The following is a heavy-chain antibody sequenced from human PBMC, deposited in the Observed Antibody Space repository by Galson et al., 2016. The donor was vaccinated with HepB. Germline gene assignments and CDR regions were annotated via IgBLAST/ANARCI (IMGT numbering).Heavy chain of an antibody. J-gene: IGHJ5*02. D-gene: IGHD2-15*01. CDR3: AAVHCSGGSCYSVWFDP. Sequence: SVKVSCKASGFTFTSSAMQWVRQARGQRLEWIGWIVVGSGNTNYAQKFQERVTITRDMSTSTAYMELSSLRSEDTAVYYRAAVHCSGGSCYSVWFDPWGQGTLVTVSS. CDR1: GFTFTSSA. V-gene: IGHV1-58*02. CDR2: IVVGSGNT.